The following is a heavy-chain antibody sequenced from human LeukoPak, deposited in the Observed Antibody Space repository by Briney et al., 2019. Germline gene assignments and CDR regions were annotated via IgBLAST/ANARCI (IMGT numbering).Heavy chain of an antibody. J-gene: IGHJ4*02. CDR3: AGGYYYDSSGYYHSPFDY. Sequence: SQTLSLTCTVSGGSISSGGYYWSWIRQHPGKGLEWIGYIYYSGSTNYNPSLKSRVTISVDTSKNQFSLKLSSVTAADTAVYYCAGGYYYDSSGYYHSPFDYWGQGTLVTVSS. CDR2: IYYSGST. D-gene: IGHD3-22*01. V-gene: IGHV4-61*08. CDR1: GGSISSGGYY.